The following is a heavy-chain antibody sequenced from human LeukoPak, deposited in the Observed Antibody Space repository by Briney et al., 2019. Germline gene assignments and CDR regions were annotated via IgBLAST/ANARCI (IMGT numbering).Heavy chain of an antibody. D-gene: IGHD3-22*01. Sequence: GASVKVSCKASGYTFTSYGISWVRQAPGQGLEWMGWINPYKGNTNYAQKLQGRVTMTTDTSTSTAYMELRSLRSDDTAVYYRARGSYYYDSSGYYYNWFDPWGQGTLVTVSS. CDR2: INPYKGNT. J-gene: IGHJ5*02. CDR1: GYTFTSYG. CDR3: ARGSYYYDSSGYYYNWFDP. V-gene: IGHV1-18*01.